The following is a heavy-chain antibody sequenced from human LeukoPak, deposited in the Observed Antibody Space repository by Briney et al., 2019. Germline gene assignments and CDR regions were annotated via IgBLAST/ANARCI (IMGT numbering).Heavy chain of an antibody. D-gene: IGHD3-10*01. V-gene: IGHV1-3*01. Sequence: GASVKVSCKASGYTLTSYAMHWVRQAPGQRLEWMGWINAGNGNTKYSQKFQGRVTMTRNTSISTAYMELSSLRSEDTAVYYCARGGGYYGSGSLYYFDYWGQGTLVTVSS. CDR3: ARGGGYYGSGSLYYFDY. CDR2: INAGNGNT. J-gene: IGHJ4*02. CDR1: GYTLTSYA.